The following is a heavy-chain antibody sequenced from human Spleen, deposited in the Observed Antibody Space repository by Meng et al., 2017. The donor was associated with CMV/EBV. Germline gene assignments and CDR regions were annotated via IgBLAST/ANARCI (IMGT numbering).Heavy chain of an antibody. Sequence: EVSCKASGSTFTGYYMRWVRQATGQGLEWMGWITPSSGGTSYAQKFQDRVTMTRDTSISTAYMELSRLGSDDTAVYYCASHLSPHDYWGQGTLVTVSS. J-gene: IGHJ4*02. CDR3: ASHLSPHDY. V-gene: IGHV1-2*02. D-gene: IGHD3-3*02. CDR2: ITPSSGGT. CDR1: GSTFTGYY.